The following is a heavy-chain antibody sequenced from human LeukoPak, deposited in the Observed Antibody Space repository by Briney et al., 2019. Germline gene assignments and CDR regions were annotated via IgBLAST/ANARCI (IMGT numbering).Heavy chain of an antibody. V-gene: IGHV3-11*04. CDR1: GFTFSDYY. CDR2: ISSSGSTI. CDR3: SPEFAFDV. Sequence: KPGGSLRLSCAASGFTFSDYYMSWIRQAPGKGLEWLSFISSSGSTIYYADSVKGRFTTSRDNTKNTVYLQMSSLRAEDTAVYYCSPEFAFDVWGQGTMVTVSS. J-gene: IGHJ3*01.